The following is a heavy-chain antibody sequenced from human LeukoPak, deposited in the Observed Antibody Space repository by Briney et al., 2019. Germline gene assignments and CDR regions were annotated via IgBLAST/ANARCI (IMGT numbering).Heavy chain of an antibody. D-gene: IGHD3-22*01. V-gene: IGHV3-11*04. Sequence: GGSLRLSCAASGFTFSDYYMSWIRQAPGKGLKWVSYISSSGSNIYYADSVKGRFTISRDNAKNTLYLQMNSLRAEDTAVYYCASLEIYYDSSGYPVDYWGQGTLVTVSS. CDR2: ISSSGSNI. CDR1: GFTFSDYY. CDR3: ASLEIYYDSSGYPVDY. J-gene: IGHJ4*02.